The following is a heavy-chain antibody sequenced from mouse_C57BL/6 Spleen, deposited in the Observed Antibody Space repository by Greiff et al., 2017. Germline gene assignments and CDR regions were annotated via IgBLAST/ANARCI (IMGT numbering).Heavy chain of an antibody. V-gene: IGHV3-1*01. CDR1: GYSITSGYD. J-gene: IGHJ3*01. CDR2: ISYSGST. Sequence: DVKLVESGPGMVKPSQSLSLTCTVTGYSITSGYDWHWIRHFPGNKLEWMGYISYSGSTNYNPSLKSRISITHDTSKNHFFLKLNSVTTEDTATYYCARGLLTPWFAYWGQGTLVTVSA. D-gene: IGHD4-1*01. CDR3: ARGLLTPWFAY.